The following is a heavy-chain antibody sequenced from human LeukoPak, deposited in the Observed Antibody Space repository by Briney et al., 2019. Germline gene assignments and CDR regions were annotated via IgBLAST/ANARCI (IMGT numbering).Heavy chain of an antibody. D-gene: IGHD2-2*02. CDR1: GFTFSSNW. CDR3: AKDRGREDIVVVPAAIRYYFDY. Sequence: PGGSLRLSCAASGFTFSSNWMRWVRQAPGKGLEWVADIKQDGSQKNYVDSVRGRFTISRDNSKNTLYLQMNSLRAEDTAVYYCAKDRGREDIVVVPAAIRYYFDYWGQGTLVTVSS. V-gene: IGHV3-7*03. CDR2: IKQDGSQK. J-gene: IGHJ4*02.